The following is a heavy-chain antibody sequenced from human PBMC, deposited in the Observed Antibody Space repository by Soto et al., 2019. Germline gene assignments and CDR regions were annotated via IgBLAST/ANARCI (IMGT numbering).Heavy chain of an antibody. V-gene: IGHV3-48*02. D-gene: IGHD6-19*01. Sequence: EVQLVESGGGSVQPGGSLRLSCAASGFSFSSYSMNWVRQAPGKGLEWVSYISSSSSTIFYADSVKGRFTISRDNAKNSLYLHMNSLRDEDTAVYYCARDGGGWNYFDYWGQGTLVTVSS. J-gene: IGHJ4*02. CDR3: ARDGGGWNYFDY. CDR1: GFSFSSYS. CDR2: ISSSSSTI.